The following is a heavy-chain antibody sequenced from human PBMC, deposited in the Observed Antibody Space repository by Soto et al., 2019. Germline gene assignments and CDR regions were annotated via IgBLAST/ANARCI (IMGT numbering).Heavy chain of an antibody. CDR2: IYPGDSDT. Sequence: GESLKISCKVAEYSFTSYGIGCVRQMPGKGLEWMGIIYPGDSDTRYSPSFQGQVTISADKSISTAYLQWSSLKASDTAMYYCARATSDSSGYYSDYWGQGTLVTVSS. CDR3: ARATSDSSGYYSDY. D-gene: IGHD3-22*01. V-gene: IGHV5-51*01. J-gene: IGHJ4*02. CDR1: EYSFTSYG.